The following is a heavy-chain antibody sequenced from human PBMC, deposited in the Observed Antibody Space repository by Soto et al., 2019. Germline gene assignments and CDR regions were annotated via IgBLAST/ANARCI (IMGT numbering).Heavy chain of an antibody. CDR1: GFTFSSYG. CDR3: ARDYGSGSYDYYYGMDV. D-gene: IGHD3-10*01. V-gene: IGHV3-33*01. CDR2: IWYDGSNK. J-gene: IGHJ6*02. Sequence: QVQLVESGGGVVQPGRSLRLSCAASGFTFSSYGMHWVRQAPGKGLEWVAVIWYDGSNKYYADSVKGRFTISRDNSKNTLYLQMTSLRAEDTAVYYCARDYGSGSYDYYYGMDVWGQGTTVTVSS.